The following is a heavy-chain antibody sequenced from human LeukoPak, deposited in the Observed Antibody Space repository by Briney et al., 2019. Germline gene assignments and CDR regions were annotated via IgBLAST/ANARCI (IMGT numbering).Heavy chain of an antibody. J-gene: IGHJ5*02. CDR2: IWYDGSNK. CDR1: GFTFSSYG. V-gene: IGHV3-33*01. CDR3: ARERDYYYDSSGYYDWFDP. D-gene: IGHD3-22*01. Sequence: GGSLRLSCAASGFTFSSYGMHWVRQAPGKGLEWVAVIWYDGSNKYYADSVKGRFTVSRDNSKNTLYLQMNSLRAEDTAVYYCARERDYYYDSSGYYDWFDPWGQGTLVTVSS.